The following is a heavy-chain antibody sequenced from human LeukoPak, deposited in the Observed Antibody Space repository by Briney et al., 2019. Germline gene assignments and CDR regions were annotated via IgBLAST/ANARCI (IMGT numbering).Heavy chain of an antibody. CDR3: ARQKSGGSCYSDY. CDR2: IYYSGST. Sequence: SETLSLTCTVSGGSISSSSYYWGWIRQPPGKGLEWIGSIYYSGSTYYNPSLKSRVTISVDTSKNQFSLKLSSVTAAGTAVYYCARQKSGGSCYSDYWGQGTLVTVSS. V-gene: IGHV4-39*01. CDR1: GGSISSSSYY. D-gene: IGHD2-15*01. J-gene: IGHJ4*02.